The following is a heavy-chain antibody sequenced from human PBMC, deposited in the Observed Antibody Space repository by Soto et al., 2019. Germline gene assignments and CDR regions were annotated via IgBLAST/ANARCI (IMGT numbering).Heavy chain of an antibody. D-gene: IGHD2-2*01. CDR2: INHSGST. J-gene: IGHJ5*02. CDR1: GGSFSGYY. CDR3: ARGQSTYWFDP. V-gene: IGHV4-34*01. Sequence: SETLSLTCAVYGGSFSGYYWSWIRQPPGKGLEWIGEINHSGSTNYNPSLKSRVTISVDTSKNQFSLKLSSVTAADTAVYYCARGQSTYWFDPCGQRTLVTVSS.